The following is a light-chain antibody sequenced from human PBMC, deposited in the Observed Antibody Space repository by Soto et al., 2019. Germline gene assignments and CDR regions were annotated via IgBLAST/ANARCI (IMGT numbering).Light chain of an antibody. Sequence: QSALTQPASVSGSPGQSITISCTGTSSDVGGYNYVSWYQQHPGKAPKLMIYEVSNRPSGVSNRFSGSKSGNTASLTISGLHAEDVADYYCSSYTGSSTPYVFGTGTKLTVL. V-gene: IGLV2-14*01. CDR2: EVS. J-gene: IGLJ1*01. CDR1: SSDVGGYNY. CDR3: SSYTGSSTPYV.